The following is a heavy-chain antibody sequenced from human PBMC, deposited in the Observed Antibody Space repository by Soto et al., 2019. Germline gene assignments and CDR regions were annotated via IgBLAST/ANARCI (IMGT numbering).Heavy chain of an antibody. J-gene: IGHJ4*02. CDR2: NRNKANSYTT. Sequence: PGGSLRLSCAAPGFTFSDHYIDWVRQAPGKGLEWVGRNRNKANSYTTEYAGAVKGRFTIARDDSKKSLYRQMNSLKTEDTAAYYCTTDPYYDILTGYFSAYWGQGTLVTVSS. V-gene: IGHV3-72*01. CDR1: GFTFSDHY. CDR3: TTDPYYDILTGYFSAY. D-gene: IGHD3-9*01.